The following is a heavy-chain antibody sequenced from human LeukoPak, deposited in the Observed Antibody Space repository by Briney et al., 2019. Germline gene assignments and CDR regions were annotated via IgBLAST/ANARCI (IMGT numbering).Heavy chain of an antibody. Sequence: PGGSLRLSCAASGFTFSSYAMSWVRQAPGKGLEWVSAISGSGGSTYYADSVKGRFTISRDNSKDTLYLQMNSLRAEDTAVYYCAKDLTSYNWNSAFDYWGQGTLVTVSS. V-gene: IGHV3-23*01. J-gene: IGHJ4*02. CDR1: GFTFSSYA. CDR3: AKDLTSYNWNSAFDY. CDR2: ISGSGGST. D-gene: IGHD1-7*01.